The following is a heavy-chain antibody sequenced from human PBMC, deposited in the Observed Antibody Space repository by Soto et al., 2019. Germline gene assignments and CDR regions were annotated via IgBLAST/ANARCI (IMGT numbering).Heavy chain of an antibody. CDR3: ATFPCGDSYYVASDV. D-gene: IGHD2-15*01. CDR1: GGTFSSYA. Sequence: QVQLVQSGAEVKKPGSSVKVSCKASGGTFSSYAISWVRQAPGQGLEWMGGIIPIFGTANYAQKLQGRVTLTEEGSTTTAYMELSSLRSEDTAVYHSATFPCGDSYYVASDVWGQGTSVTVSS. J-gene: IGHJ6*02. V-gene: IGHV1-69*12. CDR2: IIPIFGTA.